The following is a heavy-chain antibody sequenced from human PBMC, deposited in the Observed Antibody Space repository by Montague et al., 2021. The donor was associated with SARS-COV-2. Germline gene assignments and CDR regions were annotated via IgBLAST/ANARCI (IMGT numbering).Heavy chain of an antibody. CDR2: IYHNGST. V-gene: IGHV4-59*01. J-gene: IGHJ6*02. D-gene: IGHD4-23*01. CDR1: GGSFSSYY. CDR3: ARGGGNSADYYNYTMDV. Sequence: SETLSLTCTVSGGSFSSYYWTWIRQPPGKGLGSIGYIYHNGSTKYNPSLKSRVTISVDTSKNQFSLKLSSVSVADTAVYYCARGGGNSADYYNYTMDVWGQGTTVTVFS.